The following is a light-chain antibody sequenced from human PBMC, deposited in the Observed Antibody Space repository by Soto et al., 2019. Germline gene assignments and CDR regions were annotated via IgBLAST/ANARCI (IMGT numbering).Light chain of an antibody. J-gene: IGKJ2*01. CDR1: QSISIY. CDR2: DAS. Sequence: DIQMTQSPSTLSASVGDRVTITCRASQSISIYLAWYQQKPGKAPNLLIYDASFSERGVPSRFSGSGSRTEFTLTISSLQPDDFATFYCQQYYSYSPYTFGQGTKVDNK. CDR3: QQYYSYSPYT. V-gene: IGKV1-5*01.